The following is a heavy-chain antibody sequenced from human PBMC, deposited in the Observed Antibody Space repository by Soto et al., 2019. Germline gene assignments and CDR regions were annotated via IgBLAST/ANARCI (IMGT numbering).Heavy chain of an antibody. D-gene: IGHD3-16*02. J-gene: IGHJ4*02. V-gene: IGHV3-48*02. CDR1: GFSFSSYS. CDR3: ARDDKMITFGGGIVR. Sequence: PGGSLRLSCAASGFSFSSYSMNWVRQAPGKGLEWVSYISSSSGTIYYADSVKGRFTISRDNAKNSLYLQMNSLRDEDTAVYYCARDDKMITFGGGIVRRGQGTLVTVSS. CDR2: ISSSSGTI.